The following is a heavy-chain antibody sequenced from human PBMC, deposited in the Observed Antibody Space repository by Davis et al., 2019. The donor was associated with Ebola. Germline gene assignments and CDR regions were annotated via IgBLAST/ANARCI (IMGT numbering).Heavy chain of an antibody. D-gene: IGHD3-10*01. J-gene: IGHJ3*02. Sequence: ASVKVSCKASGYTFTGYYMHWVRQAPGQGLEWMGRINPNSGGTNYAQKFQGRVTMTRDTSISTAYMELSRLRSDDTAVYYCARLDSGLLWFGDAFDIWGQRTMVTVSS. V-gene: IGHV1-2*06. CDR2: INPNSGGT. CDR3: ARLDSGLLWFGDAFDI. CDR1: GYTFTGYY.